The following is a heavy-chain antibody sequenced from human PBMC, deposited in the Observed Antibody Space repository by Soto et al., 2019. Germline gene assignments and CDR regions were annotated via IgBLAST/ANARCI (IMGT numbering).Heavy chain of an antibody. V-gene: IGHV1-18*01. CDR1: GYTFTSYG. D-gene: IGHD6-13*01. Sequence: QVQLVQSGAEVKKPGASVKVSCKASGYTFTSYGISWVRQAPGQGLEWMGWISAYNGNTNYAQKLQGRVTMTTDTSTNTAYMELRSLRSYDTAVYYCARVRAAGRPYYYYYMDVWGKGTTVTVSS. CDR2: ISAYNGNT. J-gene: IGHJ6*03. CDR3: ARVRAAGRPYYYYYMDV.